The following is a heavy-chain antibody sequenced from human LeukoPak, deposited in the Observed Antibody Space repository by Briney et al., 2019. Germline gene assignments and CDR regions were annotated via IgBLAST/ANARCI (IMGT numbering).Heavy chain of an antibody. V-gene: IGHV3-30-3*01. J-gene: IGHJ4*02. CDR3: VRDYYNSSGYYYTSF. CDR2: ISYDGSNK. Sequence: PGGSLRLSCAASGFTFSSYAMHWVRQAPGKGLEWVAVISYDGSNKYYADSVKGRFTISRDNSKNTLYLQMNSLRAEDTAVYYCVRDYYNSSGYYYTSFWGQGTLVTVSS. CDR1: GFTFSSYA. D-gene: IGHD3-22*01.